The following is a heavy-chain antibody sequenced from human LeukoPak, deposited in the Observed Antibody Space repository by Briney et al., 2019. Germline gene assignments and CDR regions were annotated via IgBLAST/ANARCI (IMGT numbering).Heavy chain of an antibody. CDR3: ARADHSDHSYSIGSLDP. J-gene: IGHJ5*02. Sequence: ASVKVSCKASGYSPKDYFIHCVPQAPGQGPGWLGWINSKSGDTDYGQQFRGRINMTRDMAISTIYLELHSLRVDDTAIYCCARADHSDHSYSIGSLDPWGQGSLVTVSS. D-gene: IGHD2-21*02. V-gene: IGHV1-2*02. CDR1: GYSPKDYF. CDR2: INSKSGDT.